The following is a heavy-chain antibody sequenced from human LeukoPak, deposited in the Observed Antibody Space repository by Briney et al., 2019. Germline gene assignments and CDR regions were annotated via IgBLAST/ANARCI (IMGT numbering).Heavy chain of an antibody. D-gene: IGHD1-26*01. CDR3: AKVRWELLSPDAFDI. J-gene: IGHJ3*02. CDR2: INSDGSSI. CDR1: GFTFSSYW. Sequence: GGSLRLSCAASGFTFSSYWMHWVRQAPGKGLVRVSRINSDGSSISYADSVKGRFTISRDNSKNTLYLQMNSLRAEDTAVYYCAKVRWELLSPDAFDIWGQGTMVTVSS. V-gene: IGHV3-74*01.